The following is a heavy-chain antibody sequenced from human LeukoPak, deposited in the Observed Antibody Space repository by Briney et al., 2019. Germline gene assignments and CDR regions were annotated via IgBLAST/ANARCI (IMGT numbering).Heavy chain of an antibody. CDR3: ARDVAVVPAALPEGNYYYYYGMDV. J-gene: IGHJ6*02. V-gene: IGHV3-21*01. CDR2: ISSSSYI. D-gene: IGHD2-2*01. CDR1: GFTFSSYS. Sequence: GGSLRLSCAASGFTFSSYSMNWVRQAPGKGLEWVSSISSSSYIYYADSVKGRFTISRDNAKNSLYLQMNSLRAEDTAVYYCARDVAVVPAALPEGNYYYYYGMDVWGQGTTVTVSS.